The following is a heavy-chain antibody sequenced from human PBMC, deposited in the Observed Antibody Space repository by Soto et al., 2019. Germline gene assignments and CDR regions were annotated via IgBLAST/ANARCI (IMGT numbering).Heavy chain of an antibody. CDR3: SRGILV. CDR1: GGSMNRGGYC. D-gene: IGHD2-15*01. Sequence: QVQLQESGPGLVKPSQTLSLTCTVSGGSMNRGGYCWNWIRQHPGEGLEWIGCISYGGTTSYNPSLKRRLTISVDTSKNPFSLMLNSVTAADTAVYYCSRGILVWGQGTLITVSS. V-gene: IGHV4-31*03. J-gene: IGHJ4*02. CDR2: ISYGGTT.